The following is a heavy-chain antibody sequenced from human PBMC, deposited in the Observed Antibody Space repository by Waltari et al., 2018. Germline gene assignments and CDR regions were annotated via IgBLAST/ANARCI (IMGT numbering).Heavy chain of an antibody. CDR2: IYSGGST. J-gene: IGHJ4*02. CDR1: GFTVSSNY. Sequence: EVQLVETGGGLIQPGGSLRLSCAASGFTVSSNYMSWVRQAPGKGLEWVSVIYSGGSTYYADSVKGRFTISRDNSKNTLYLQMNSLRAEDTAVYYCARQGRGYYYDSSGYYDYWGQGTLVTVSS. D-gene: IGHD3-22*01. V-gene: IGHV3-53*02. CDR3: ARQGRGYYYDSSGYYDY.